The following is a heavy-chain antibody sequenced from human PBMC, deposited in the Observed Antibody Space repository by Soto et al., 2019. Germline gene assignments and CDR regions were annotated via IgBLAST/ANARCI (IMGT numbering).Heavy chain of an antibody. Sequence: DVQLVESGGDLAQPGGSLRLSCAASGFSISDYEMNWVRQAPGKGLEWVSNISGRGSTAYYVDSVKGRFTISKDNAKNSVFLQINTLRVEDAAIYYCARNPSGQWVVPLYCDRWGQGTLVTVSS. J-gene: IGHJ4*02. D-gene: IGHD6-19*01. CDR1: GFSISDYE. CDR3: ARNPSGQWVVPLYCDR. CDR2: ISGRGSTA. V-gene: IGHV3-48*03.